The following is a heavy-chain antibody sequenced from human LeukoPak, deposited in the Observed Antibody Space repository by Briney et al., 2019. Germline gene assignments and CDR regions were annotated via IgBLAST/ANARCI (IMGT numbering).Heavy chain of an antibody. J-gene: IGHJ4*02. D-gene: IGHD3-10*01. CDR3: AGERVRGVILRRVLEF. CDR2: INPNSGGT. CDR1: GYTVTGYY. Sequence: ASVKVSCKASGYTVTGYYMHWVRQAPGQGLEWMGWINPNSGGTKYAQKFQGRVTMTRDTSIKTAYMELRRLRSDDAAVYYCAGERVRGVILRRVLEFWGQGTLVTVSS. V-gene: IGHV1-2*02.